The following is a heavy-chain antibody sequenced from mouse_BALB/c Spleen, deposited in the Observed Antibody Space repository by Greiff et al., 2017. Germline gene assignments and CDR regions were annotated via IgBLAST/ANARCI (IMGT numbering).Heavy chain of an antibody. D-gene: IGHD4-1*01. Sequence: VQLQQSAAELARPGASVKMSCKASGYTFTSYTMHWVKQRPGQGLEWIGYINPSSGYTEYNQKFKDKTTLTADKSSSTAYMQLSSLTSEDSAVYYCARELTGKAYWGQGTLVTVSA. CDR3: ARELTGKAY. V-gene: IGHV1-4*02. CDR1: GYTFTSYT. J-gene: IGHJ3*01. CDR2: INPSSGYT.